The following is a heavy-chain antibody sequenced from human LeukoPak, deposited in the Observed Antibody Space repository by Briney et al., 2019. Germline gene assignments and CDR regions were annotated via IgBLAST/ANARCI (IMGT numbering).Heavy chain of an antibody. J-gene: IGHJ4*02. CDR3: VRGGRGRDDYFDY. CDR1: GYTFPCYS. CDR2: VGTGGDDI. D-gene: IGHD3-10*01. V-gene: IGHV3-21*05. Sequence: GGSLRLSCAASGYTFPCYSLKWVRQSPGKGLEWISYVGTGGDDIYYADSVTGRFTISRDNAEKSVYLQMNSLRVEDTAGYYCVRGGRGRDDYFDYWGQGTQVTVSS.